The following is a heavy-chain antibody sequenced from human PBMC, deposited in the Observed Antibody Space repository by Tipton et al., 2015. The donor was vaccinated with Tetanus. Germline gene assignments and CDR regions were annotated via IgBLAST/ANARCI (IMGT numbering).Heavy chain of an antibody. Sequence: LRLSCTVSGSSITSTTHYWGWIRQPAGKGLEWIGRIYTSGSTNYNPSLKSRVTMSVDTSKRQFSLKLNSVTAADTAVYYCARGWGSSWYYFDYWGQGILVTVSS. D-gene: IGHD6-13*01. V-gene: IGHV4-61*02. CDR3: ARGWGSSWYYFDY. CDR2: IYTSGST. CDR1: GSSITSTTHY. J-gene: IGHJ4*02.